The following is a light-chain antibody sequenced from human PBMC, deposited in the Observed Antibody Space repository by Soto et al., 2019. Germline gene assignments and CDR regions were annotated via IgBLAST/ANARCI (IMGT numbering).Light chain of an antibody. CDR1: SSDVGGYNY. Sequence: QSAVTQPASVSGSPGQSITISCTGTSSDVGGYNYVSWYQQHPGKAPKLMIYDVSNRPSGVSNRFSGSKSGNTASLTISGLQADDEADYYCSSYTSSSTPYVFGTGTKVTVL. V-gene: IGLV2-14*01. CDR3: SSYTSSSTPYV. J-gene: IGLJ1*01. CDR2: DVS.